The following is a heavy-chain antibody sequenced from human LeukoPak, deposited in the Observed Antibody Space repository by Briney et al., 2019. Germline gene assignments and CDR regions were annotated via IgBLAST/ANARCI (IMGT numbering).Heavy chain of an antibody. CDR1: GFTFSSYG. V-gene: IGHV3-30*18. Sequence: PGGSLRLSCAASGFTFSSYGMHWVRQAPGKGLEWVAVISYDGSDKYYADSVKGRFTISRDNSKNTLYLQMNSLRAEDTAVYYCAKDPQWGVATISPNYFDYWGQGTLVTVSS. J-gene: IGHJ4*02. D-gene: IGHD5-12*01. CDR3: AKDPQWGVATISPNYFDY. CDR2: ISYDGSDK.